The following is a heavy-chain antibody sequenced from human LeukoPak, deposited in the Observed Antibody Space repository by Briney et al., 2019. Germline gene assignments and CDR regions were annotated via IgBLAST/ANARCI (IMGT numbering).Heavy chain of an antibody. CDR2: IYYSGST. Sequence: PSQTLSLTCTVSGGSISSGTYYWSWIRQHPGKGLEWIGYIYYSGSTDYNPSLKSRVTMSVDKSKNQFPLNLTSVTAADTAVYYCARKKGIILPGSLGAFDIWGQGTMVTVSS. CDR1: GGSISSGTYY. D-gene: IGHD3-9*01. V-gene: IGHV4-31*03. J-gene: IGHJ3*02. CDR3: ARKKGIILPGSLGAFDI.